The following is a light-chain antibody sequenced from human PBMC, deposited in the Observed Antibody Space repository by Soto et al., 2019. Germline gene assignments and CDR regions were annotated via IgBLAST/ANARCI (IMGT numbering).Light chain of an antibody. V-gene: IGLV1-40*01. CDR1: SSNIGAGYA. CDR3: QSYDTSLSGSYV. CDR2: GNT. J-gene: IGLJ1*01. Sequence: QSVLTQPPSVSGAPGQRVTISCTGTSSNIGAGYAVHWYQQLPGTAPKLLIYGNTNRPSGVPDRFSGSKSGTSGSLTIAGLQAEDEADYYCQSYDTSLSGSYVFGTGTKVTVL.